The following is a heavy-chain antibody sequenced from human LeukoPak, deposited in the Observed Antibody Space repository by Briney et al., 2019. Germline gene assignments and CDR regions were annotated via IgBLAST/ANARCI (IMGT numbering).Heavy chain of an antibody. V-gene: IGHV3-23*01. D-gene: IGHD2-21*01. CDR3: ARAPVTSCRGAYCYPFDY. CDR1: GFTFSSYG. Sequence: GGSLRLSCAASGFTFSSYGMSWVRQAPGKGLEWVSALSGSGGSTYYADSVRGRFTISRDNSKNTLYLQMNSLRVEDAAVYYCARAPVTSCRGAYCYPFDYWGQGTLVTVSS. CDR2: LSGSGGST. J-gene: IGHJ4*02.